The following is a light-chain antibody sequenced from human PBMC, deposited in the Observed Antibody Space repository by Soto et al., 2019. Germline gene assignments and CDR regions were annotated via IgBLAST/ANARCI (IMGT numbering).Light chain of an antibody. J-gene: IGLJ2*01. CDR3: GTWDSSLSALV. V-gene: IGLV1-51*01. Sequence: QSVLTQPPSVSAAPGQKVAISCSGSSSNIGNNLVAWYQQLPGTAPKLLIYDNNKRPSGIPDRFSGSKSGTSATLGITGLQTGDEADYWCGTWDSSLSALVFGGGTKLTVL. CDR2: DNN. CDR1: SSNIGNNL.